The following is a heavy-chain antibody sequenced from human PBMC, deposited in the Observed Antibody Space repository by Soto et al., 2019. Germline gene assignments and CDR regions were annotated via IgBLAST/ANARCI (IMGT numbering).Heavy chain of an antibody. CDR1: GFTFSSYA. CDR2: ISGSGGST. J-gene: IGHJ6*02. Sequence: GGSLRLSCAASGFTFSSYAMSWVRQAPGKGLEWVSAISGSGGSTYYADSVKGRFTISRDNSKNTLYLQMNSLRAEDTAVYYCAKIPRYCTNGVCYPTLYYYYYGMDVWGQGTTVTVSS. CDR3: AKIPRYCTNGVCYPTLYYYYYGMDV. V-gene: IGHV3-23*01. D-gene: IGHD2-8*01.